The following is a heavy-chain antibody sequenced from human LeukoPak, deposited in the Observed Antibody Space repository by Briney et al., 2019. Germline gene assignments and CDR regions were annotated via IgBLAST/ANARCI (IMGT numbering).Heavy chain of an antibody. Sequence: GGTLRLSCAASEFTFTTYGMHWVRQAPGKRLEWVAFIYYNGSNIYYADYVKGRFTISRDNSKNTLYLKMNSLRAEDTAVYNCAGMAVAGTGYFDYWGQGTLVTVSS. D-gene: IGHD6-19*01. J-gene: IGHJ4*02. V-gene: IGHV3-30*02. CDR2: IYYNGSNI. CDR1: EFTFTTYG. CDR3: AGMAVAGTGYFDY.